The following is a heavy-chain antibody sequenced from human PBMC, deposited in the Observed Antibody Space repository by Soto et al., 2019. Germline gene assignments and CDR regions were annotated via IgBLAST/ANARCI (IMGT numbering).Heavy chain of an antibody. J-gene: IGHJ6*02. D-gene: IGHD3-10*01. CDR2: IYSGGGT. CDR3: ARAGSGTYFVYHYGMDV. CDR1: GFTVSNNY. V-gene: IGHV3-53*01. Sequence: PGGSLRLSCAASGFTVSNNYMSWVRQAPGKGLEWVSVIYSGGGTYYADSVKGRFTISRDNSRNTLYLQLNSLRAEDTAVYYCARAGSGTYFVYHYGMDVWGQGTTVTVSS.